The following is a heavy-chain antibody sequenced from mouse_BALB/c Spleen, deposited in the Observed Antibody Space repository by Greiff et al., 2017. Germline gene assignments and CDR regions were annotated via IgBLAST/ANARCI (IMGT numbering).Heavy chain of an antibody. CDR2: ISSGSSTI. Sequence: EVQVVESGGGLVQPGGSRKLSCAASGFTFSSFGMHWVRQAPEKGLEWVAYISSGSSTIYYADTVKGRFTISRDNPKNTLFLQMTSLRSEDTAMYYCARESSITTGYAMDYWGQGASVTVSS. J-gene: IGHJ4*01. CDR1: GFTFSSFG. V-gene: IGHV5-17*02. CDR3: ARESSITTGYAMDY. D-gene: IGHD1-1*01.